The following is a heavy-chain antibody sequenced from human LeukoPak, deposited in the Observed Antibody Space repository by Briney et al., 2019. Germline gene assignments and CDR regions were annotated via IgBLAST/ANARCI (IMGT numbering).Heavy chain of an antibody. J-gene: IGHJ4*02. CDR1: GFTFSDYW. CDR3: AKSELWFGELTSDFDY. V-gene: IGHV3-7*03. CDR2: IREDGNRV. D-gene: IGHD3-10*01. Sequence: GGSLRLSCAASGFTFSDYWMTWVRQAPGKGLEWVANIREDGNRVQYADSVMGRFTISRDNSKNTLYLQMNSLRAEDTAVYYCAKSELWFGELTSDFDYWGQGTLVTVSS.